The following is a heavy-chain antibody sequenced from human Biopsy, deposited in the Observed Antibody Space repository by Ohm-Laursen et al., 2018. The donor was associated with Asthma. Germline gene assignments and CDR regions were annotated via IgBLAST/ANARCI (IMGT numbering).Heavy chain of an antibody. D-gene: IGHD7-27*01. CDR1: GYTFTSYY. V-gene: IGHV1-2*06. CDR3: ARGQKSPGDRWFDP. CDR2: INPNRGGT. J-gene: IGHJ5*02. Sequence: SVKVSCKASGYTFTSYYMHWVRQAPGHGIEWMGRINPNRGGTNYAQKFQGRVTMTSDTSISTAYMELSRLRSDDTALYYCARGQKSPGDRWFDPWGQGTLVTVSS.